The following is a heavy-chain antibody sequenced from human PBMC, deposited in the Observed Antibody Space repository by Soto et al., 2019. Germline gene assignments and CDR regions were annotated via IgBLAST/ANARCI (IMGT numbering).Heavy chain of an antibody. J-gene: IGHJ4*02. CDR1: GFTFSSYA. Sequence: EVQLLESGGGLVQPGGSLRLSCAASGFTFSSYAMSWVRQAPGKGLEWVSAISGSGGSTYYADSVKGRFTISRDNSKNTMYLQMNSVRAEDTAVYYCAKGSNYDYIWRSYSLIDYWGQGTLVTVSS. CDR3: AKGSNYDYIWRSYSLIDY. D-gene: IGHD3-16*01. V-gene: IGHV3-23*01. CDR2: ISGSGGST.